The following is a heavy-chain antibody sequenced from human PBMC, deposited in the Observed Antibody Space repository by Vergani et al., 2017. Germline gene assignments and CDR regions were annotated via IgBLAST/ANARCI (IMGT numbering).Heavy chain of an antibody. V-gene: IGHV3-30*18. CDR1: GFTFSSYG. CDR3: AKDPRWAFDY. D-gene: IGHD6-13*01. J-gene: IGHJ4*02. Sequence: QVQLVESGGGVVQPGRSLRLSCAASGFTFSSYGMHWVRQAPGKGLEWVAVISYDGSNKYYADSVKGRFTISRDNSKNTLYLQMNSLRAEDTAVYYCAKDPRWAFDYWGQGTLVTVSS. CDR2: ISYDGSNK.